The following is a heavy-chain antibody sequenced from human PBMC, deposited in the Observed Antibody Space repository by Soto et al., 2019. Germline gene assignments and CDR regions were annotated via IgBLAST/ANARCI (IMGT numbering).Heavy chain of an antibody. V-gene: IGHV3-7*01. CDR2: IKQDGSEK. CDR1: GFTFSSYW. J-gene: IGHJ6*02. CDR3: AREARYYYDSSGYYYYYYYGMDV. D-gene: IGHD3-22*01. Sequence: GSLRLSCAASGFTFSSYWMSWVRQAPGKGLEWVANIKQDGSEKYYVDSVKGRFTISRDNAKNSLYLQMNSLRAEDTAVYYCAREARYYYDSSGYYYYYYYGMDVWGQGTTVTVSS.